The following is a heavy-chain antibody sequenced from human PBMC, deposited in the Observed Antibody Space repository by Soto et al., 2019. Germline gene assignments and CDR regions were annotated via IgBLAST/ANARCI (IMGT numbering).Heavy chain of an antibody. CDR2: FDPEDAET. CDR3: TSLNPFFDF. J-gene: IGHJ4*02. CDR1: GYILTGTS. V-gene: IGHV1-24*01. Sequence: ASVKVSCKVSGYILTGTSMHLVRQSPGKGLEWMGGFDPEDAETFYAQKFQGRVTMTEDSSTDTAYMELTNLTSADTAIYFCTSLNPFFDFWGQGTPVTVSS.